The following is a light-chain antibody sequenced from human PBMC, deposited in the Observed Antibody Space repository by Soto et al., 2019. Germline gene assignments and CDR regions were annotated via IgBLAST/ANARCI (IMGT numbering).Light chain of an antibody. J-gene: IGKJ4*01. CDR1: QDIGDW. CDR2: AAS. Sequence: DIQMTQSPSSVSASVGDRVSITCRASQDIGDWLAWYQQKQGKAPKLLVYAASSLQSGVPSRFSGSGSWRDWAVTISSLQPEDFATYYCQQGYSFHVTLGGRTKVDIK. V-gene: IGKV1-12*01. CDR3: QQGYSFHVT.